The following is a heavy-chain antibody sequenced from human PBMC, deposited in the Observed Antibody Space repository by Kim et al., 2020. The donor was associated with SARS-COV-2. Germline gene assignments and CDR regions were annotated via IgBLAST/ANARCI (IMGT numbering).Heavy chain of an antibody. Sequence: YYADSVKGRFTISRDNGKNSLFLQMNSLRDEDTAVYYCARDVDVSSSVDYWGQRTLVTVSS. CDR3: ARDVDVSSSVDY. J-gene: IGHJ4*02. D-gene: IGHD3-9*01. V-gene: IGHV3-48*02.